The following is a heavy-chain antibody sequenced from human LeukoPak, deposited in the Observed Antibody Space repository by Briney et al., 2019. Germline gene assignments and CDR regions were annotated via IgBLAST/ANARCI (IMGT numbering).Heavy chain of an antibody. CDR1: VYTFTTYG. Sequence: ASVNVSFKASVYTFTTYGISWVRQAPGQGLEWMGWISAYNGNTNYAQKLQGRVTMTPDTSTSTAYMELRSLRSDDTAVYYCARGKASQSTNYFDYWGQGNLVTVSS. V-gene: IGHV1-18*01. D-gene: IGHD5/OR15-5a*01. J-gene: IGHJ4*02. CDR2: ISAYNGNT. CDR3: ARGKASQSTNYFDY.